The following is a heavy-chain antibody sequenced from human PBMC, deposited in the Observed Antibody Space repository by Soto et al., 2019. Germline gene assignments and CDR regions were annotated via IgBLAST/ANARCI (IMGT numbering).Heavy chain of an antibody. CDR3: ARQQARREVRGSMRD. CDR2: IYPGDSDT. J-gene: IGHJ4*02. V-gene: IGHV5-51*01. CDR1: GYSFTSYW. Sequence: GESLKISCKGSGYSFTSYWIGWVRQMPGKGLEWMGIIYPGDSDTRYSPSFQGQVTISADKSISTAYLQWSSLKASDTAMYYCARQQARREVRGSMRDWGQGTLVTVSS. D-gene: IGHD1-26*01.